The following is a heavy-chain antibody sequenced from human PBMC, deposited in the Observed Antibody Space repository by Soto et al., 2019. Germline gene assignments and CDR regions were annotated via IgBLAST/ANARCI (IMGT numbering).Heavy chain of an antibody. J-gene: IGHJ4*02. Sequence: QVQLVKSGAEVKKPGASVKVSCKASGYTFTIYAISWMRQAPGQGLEWMGWISAYNGNTNYAQKLQGRVTMTTDTSTSTAYMELRTLRSDDTAVYYCARDLNLGLAAEWGQGTLVTVSS. CDR1: GYTFTIYA. V-gene: IGHV1-18*01. D-gene: IGHD6-13*01. CDR2: ISAYNGNT. CDR3: ARDLNLGLAAE.